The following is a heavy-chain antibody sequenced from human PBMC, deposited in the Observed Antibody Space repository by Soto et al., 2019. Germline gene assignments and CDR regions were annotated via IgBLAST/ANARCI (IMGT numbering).Heavy chain of an antibody. Sequence: QVQLQESGPGLVKPSQTLSLTCTVSGGSISRGGYYWSWIRQHPGKCLEWIGYIYYSGSTYYNPSLKSRVTISVDTSKNQFSLKLSSVTAADTAVYYCARGAPGWEVDYLGQGTLVTVSS. J-gene: IGHJ4*02. CDR3: ARGAPGWEVDY. V-gene: IGHV4-31*03. D-gene: IGHD1-26*01. CDR1: GGSISRGGYY. CDR2: IYYSGST.